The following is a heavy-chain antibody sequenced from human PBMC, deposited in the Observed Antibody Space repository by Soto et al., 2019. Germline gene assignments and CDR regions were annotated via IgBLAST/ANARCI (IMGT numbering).Heavy chain of an antibody. CDR1: GFTFSDYY. D-gene: IGHD3-3*01. V-gene: IGHV3-11*01. Sequence: PGGSLRLSCAASGFTFSDYYMSWIRQAPGKGLEWVSYISSSGSTIYYADSVKGRFTISRDNAKNSLYLQMNSLRAEDTAVYYCARVITIFGVVLYYGMDVWGQGTTVTAP. CDR3: ARVITIFGVVLYYGMDV. CDR2: ISSSGSTI. J-gene: IGHJ6*02.